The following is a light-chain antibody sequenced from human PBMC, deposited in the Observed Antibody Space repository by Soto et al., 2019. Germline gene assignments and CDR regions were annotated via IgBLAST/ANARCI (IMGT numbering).Light chain of an antibody. J-gene: IGKJ1*01. Sequence: DIQMTQSPSSLSASVGDRVTITCRASQGISTYLVWYQQKPGTVPKLLIFAPSTLQSGVPSRCSGSRSGTDFTLNIISLQPEDFTTCCCQNCNGASWTSGQGTKVEIK. V-gene: IGKV1-27*01. CDR3: QNCNGASWT. CDR2: APS. CDR1: QGISTY.